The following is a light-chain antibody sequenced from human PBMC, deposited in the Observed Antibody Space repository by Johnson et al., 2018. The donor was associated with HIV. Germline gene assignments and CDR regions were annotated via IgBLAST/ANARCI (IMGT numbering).Light chain of an antibody. J-gene: IGLJ1*01. CDR2: DNN. Sequence: QSVLTQPPSVSAAPGQKVTISCSGSSSNIGNNYVSWYQQLPGTAPKLLIYDNNKRPSGIPDRFSGSSSVTSATLGLTGLQTGDEADYYCGTWDSRLSAYVFGSRTKVTVL. CDR1: SSNIGNNY. CDR3: GTWDSRLSAYV. V-gene: IGLV1-51*01.